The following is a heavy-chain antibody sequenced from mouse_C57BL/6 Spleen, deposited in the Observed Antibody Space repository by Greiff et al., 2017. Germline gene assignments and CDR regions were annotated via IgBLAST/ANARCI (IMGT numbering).Heavy chain of an antibody. D-gene: IGHD2-3*01. CDR1: GYAFSSYW. V-gene: IGHV1-80*01. Sequence: LQESGASVKISCKASGYAFSSYWMNWVKQRPGKGLEWIGQIYPGDGDTNYNGKFKGKATLTADKSSSTAYMQLSSLTSEDSAVYFCARGGYSYWYFDVWGTGTTVTVSS. J-gene: IGHJ1*03. CDR3: ARGGYSYWYFDV. CDR2: IYPGDGDT.